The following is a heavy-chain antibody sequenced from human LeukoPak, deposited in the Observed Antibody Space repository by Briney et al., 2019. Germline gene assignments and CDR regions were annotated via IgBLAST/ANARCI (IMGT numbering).Heavy chain of an antibody. D-gene: IGHD2/OR15-2a*01. Sequence: ASLKVSRKTSGYTFTANYMQWVRQAPGQGLEWMGWLNPNSGATKYAQKFQGRVTMTRDTSINTAYMELSRLTSDDTAVSYCARYRCKTTSGCEDTDAFDTWGQGTMVTVYS. CDR1: GYTFTANY. CDR3: ARYRCKTTSGCEDTDAFDT. CDR2: LNPNSGAT. J-gene: IGHJ3*02. V-gene: IGHV1-2*02.